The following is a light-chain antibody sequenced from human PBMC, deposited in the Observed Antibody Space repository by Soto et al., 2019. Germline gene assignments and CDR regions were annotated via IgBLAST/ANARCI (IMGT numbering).Light chain of an antibody. CDR2: EVS. CDR3: SSYTSNIAPYL. V-gene: IGLV2-8*01. J-gene: IGLJ1*01. Sequence: QSALTQPPSASGSPGQSVTISCTGTSRDVGGYNYVSWYQQHPGKAPKLMLYEVSKRPSGVPDRFSGSKSGNTASLTVSGLQAEDVAEYYWSSYTSNIAPYLYGTGTKVTVL. CDR1: SRDVGGYNY.